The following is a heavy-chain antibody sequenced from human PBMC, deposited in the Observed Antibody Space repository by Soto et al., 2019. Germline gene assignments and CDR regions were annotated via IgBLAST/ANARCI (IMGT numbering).Heavy chain of an antibody. Sequence: SETLSLTCTVSGGSISSYYWSWIRQPPGKGLEWIGYIYYSGSTNYTPSLKSRVTISVDTSKNQFSLKLSSVTAADTAVYYCARDGVDYGDLKAFDIWGQGTMVTVSS. J-gene: IGHJ3*02. V-gene: IGHV4-59*01. D-gene: IGHD4-17*01. CDR1: GGSISSYY. CDR3: ARDGVDYGDLKAFDI. CDR2: IYYSGST.